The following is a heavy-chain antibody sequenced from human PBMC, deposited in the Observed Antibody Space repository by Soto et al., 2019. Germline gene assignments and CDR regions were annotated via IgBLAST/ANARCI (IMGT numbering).Heavy chain of an antibody. D-gene: IGHD3-10*01. Sequence: SETLSLTCAVYGGSFSGYYWSWIRQPPGKGLEWIGEINHSGSTNYNPSLKSRVTISVDTSKNQFSLKLSSVTAADTAVYYCARGVGQWDYGSGSYHDAFDIWGQGTMVTVSS. V-gene: IGHV4-34*01. CDR1: GGSFSGYY. CDR3: ARGVGQWDYGSGSYHDAFDI. CDR2: INHSGST. J-gene: IGHJ3*02.